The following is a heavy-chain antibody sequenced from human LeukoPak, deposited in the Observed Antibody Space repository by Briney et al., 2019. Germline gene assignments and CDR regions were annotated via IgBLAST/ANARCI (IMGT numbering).Heavy chain of an antibody. CDR2: IRSKANSYAT. CDR1: GVTFSGSV. Sequence: GGSLKLSCAASGVTFSGSVMHWVCHASGKGLEWVGRIRSKANSYATAYAASVKGRFTISRDDSKNTAYLQMNSLKTEDTAVYYCTRRVGHTGHFDNWGQGTLVTVSS. CDR3: TRRVGHTGHFDN. D-gene: IGHD1-26*01. V-gene: IGHV3-73*01. J-gene: IGHJ4*02.